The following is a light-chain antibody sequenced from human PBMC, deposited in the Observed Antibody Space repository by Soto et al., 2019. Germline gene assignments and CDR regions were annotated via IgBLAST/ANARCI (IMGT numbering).Light chain of an antibody. V-gene: IGLV1-44*01. J-gene: IGLJ2*01. Sequence: QSVLTQPPSASGTPGQRVTISCSGSTSSIGSNYVYWYQQLPGTAPKLLIYSNNQRPSGVPDRFSGSKSGTSASLAISGLQSEDEADYYCAAWDDSLNGLVFGGGTQLTVL. CDR1: TSSIGSNY. CDR3: AAWDDSLNGLV. CDR2: SNN.